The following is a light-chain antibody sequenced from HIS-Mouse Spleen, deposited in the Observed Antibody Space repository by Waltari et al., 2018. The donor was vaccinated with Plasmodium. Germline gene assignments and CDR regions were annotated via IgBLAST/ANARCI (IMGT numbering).Light chain of an antibody. CDR2: EDS. CDR1: ALPNKY. Sequence: SYELTQPPSVSVSPGHTARITCSGDALPNKYAHWYTQKSGQAPVLVIYEDSKRPSGIPERFSGSSSGTMATLTISGAQVEDEADYYCYSTDSSGNHRVFGGGTKLTVL. CDR3: YSTDSSGNHRV. J-gene: IGLJ3*02. V-gene: IGLV3-10*01.